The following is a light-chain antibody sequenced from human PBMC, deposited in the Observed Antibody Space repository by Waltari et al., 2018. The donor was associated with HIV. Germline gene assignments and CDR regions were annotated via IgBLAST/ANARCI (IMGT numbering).Light chain of an antibody. J-gene: IGLJ1*01. V-gene: IGLV3-21*01. CDR2: QDD. CDR1: NIGSRD. Sequence: SYVLTQPPSITVAPGKTAKITCGGKNIGSRDVHWYQQKPGQAPILVTYQDDDRPSGIPGRFSGANTDNTATLTSKRVEVGDEADYYCQVWDSGSDHVFGSGTTVTVL. CDR3: QVWDSGSDHV.